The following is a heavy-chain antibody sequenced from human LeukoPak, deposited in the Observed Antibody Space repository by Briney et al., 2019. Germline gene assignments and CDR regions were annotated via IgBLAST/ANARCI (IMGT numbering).Heavy chain of an antibody. D-gene: IGHD3-10*01. Sequence: SETLSLTCTVSGGSISSSNWWSWVRQPPGKGLEWIGRIFHSGTTDYKTSLKGRVTISLDTSKNQFSLKVISMTAADTAAYYCTKSDGYGLIRICGRGTMVTVSS. J-gene: IGHJ3*02. CDR2: IFHSGTT. CDR3: TKSDGYGLIRI. CDR1: GGSISSSNW. V-gene: IGHV4-4*02.